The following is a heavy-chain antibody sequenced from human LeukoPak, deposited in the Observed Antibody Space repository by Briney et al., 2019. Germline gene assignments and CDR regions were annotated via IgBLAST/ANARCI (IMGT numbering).Heavy chain of an antibody. CDR3: ARVGDWSDYYGMDA. D-gene: IGHD3-16*01. V-gene: IGHV3-23*01. CDR1: GFTFSSHT. J-gene: IGHJ6*02. Sequence: GGSLRPSCAASGFTFSSHTMTWVRQAPGKGLEWVSGIFGSGGSTYYADSVKGRFTISRDNSKNTLYLQMNSLRAEDTAVYYCARVGDWSDYYGMDAWGQGTTVSVSS. CDR2: IFGSGGST.